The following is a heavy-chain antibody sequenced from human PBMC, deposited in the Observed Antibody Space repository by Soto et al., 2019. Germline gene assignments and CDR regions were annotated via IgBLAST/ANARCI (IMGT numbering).Heavy chain of an antibody. D-gene: IGHD2-2*01. CDR1: GFTFSDYA. CDR3: AKAGGDIAVLPAMYGLDL. CDR2: INGNGINT. Sequence: PGGSLRLSCVVSGFTFSDYAMIWVRQAPGKGLEWVSFINGNGINTYYADSVKGRFTVSRDNSQNTLYLQMTSLRGDDTALYYCAKAGGDIAVLPAMYGLDLWGQGTTVTVSS. J-gene: IGHJ6*02. V-gene: IGHV3-23*01.